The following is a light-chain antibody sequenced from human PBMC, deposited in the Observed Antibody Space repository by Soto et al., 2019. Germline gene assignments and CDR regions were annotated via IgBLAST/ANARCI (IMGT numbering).Light chain of an antibody. CDR2: LGS. Sequence: DIVMTQSPVSLPVTPGEPASISCRSSQTLLHSNGYNYLDWYLQKPGQSPQLLISLGSDRASGVPDRFSGRGSGTDFTLKTIRVDAEAVGVDYCMQSLQTPCTFGQGTNVGIK. J-gene: IGKJ1*01. V-gene: IGKV2-28*01. CDR3: MQSLQTPCT. CDR1: QTLLHSNGYNY.